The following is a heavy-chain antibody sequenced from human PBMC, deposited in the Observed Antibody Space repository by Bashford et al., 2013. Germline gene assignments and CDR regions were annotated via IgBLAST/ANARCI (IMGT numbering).Heavy chain of an antibody. D-gene: IGHD1-26*01. CDR3: ARGPWRRELLEGEAFDI. Sequence: GSLRLSCAASGLTVSYNYSELGPPGSGKGLEWVSVIYSGGGTYYADSVKGRFTISRDNSKNTLYLQMNSLRAEDTAVYYCARGPWRRELLEGEAFDIWGQGTMVTVSS. CDR2: IYSGGGT. J-gene: IGHJ3*02. CDR1: GLTVSYNY. V-gene: IGHV3-53*01.